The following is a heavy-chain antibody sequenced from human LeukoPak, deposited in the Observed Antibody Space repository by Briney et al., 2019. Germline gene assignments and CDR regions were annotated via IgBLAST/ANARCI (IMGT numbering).Heavy chain of an antibody. D-gene: IGHD4-17*01. V-gene: IGHV2-5*02. Sequence: SGPTLVNPTQTLTLTCTFSGFSLSTSGVGVGWTRQPPGKALEWLALIYWDDDKRYSPSLKSRLTITKDTSKNQVVLTMTNMDPVDTATSYRAHSSHGDYRADYWGQGTLVTVSS. CDR3: AHSSHGDYRADY. J-gene: IGHJ4*02. CDR2: IYWDDDK. CDR1: GFSLSTSGVG.